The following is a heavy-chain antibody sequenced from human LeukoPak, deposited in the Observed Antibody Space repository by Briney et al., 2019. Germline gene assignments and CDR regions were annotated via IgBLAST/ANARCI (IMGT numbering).Heavy chain of an antibody. V-gene: IGHV1-2*02. J-gene: IGHJ4*02. CDR2: INPNSGGT. D-gene: IGHD4-23*01. CDR3: ARERGGNSEGIEVEFDY. Sequence: ASVKVSCKASGYTFTGYYMHWVRQAPGQGLEWMGWINPNSGGTNYAQKFQGRVTKTRDTSISTAYMELSRLRSDDTAVYYCARERGGNSEGIEVEFDYWGQGTLVTVSS. CDR1: GYTFTGYY.